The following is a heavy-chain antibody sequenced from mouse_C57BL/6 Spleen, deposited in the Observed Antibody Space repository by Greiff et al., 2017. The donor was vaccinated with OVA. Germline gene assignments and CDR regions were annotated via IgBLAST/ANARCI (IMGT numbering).Heavy chain of an antibody. CDR3: ARGRDSY. V-gene: IGHV1-54*01. J-gene: IGHJ3*01. Sequence: VKLQESGAELVRPGTSVKVSCKASGYAFTNYLIEWVKQRPGQGLEWIGVINPGSGGTNYNEKFKGKATLTADKSSSTAYMQLSSLTSEDSAVYFCARGRDSYWGQGTLVTVSA. CDR1: GYAFTNYL. CDR2: INPGSGGT.